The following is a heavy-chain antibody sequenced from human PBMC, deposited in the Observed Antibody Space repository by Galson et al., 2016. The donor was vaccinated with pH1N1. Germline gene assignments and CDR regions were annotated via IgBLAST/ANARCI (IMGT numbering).Heavy chain of an antibody. CDR3: VRDRRGVVVVVAAIPGWFDP. Sequence: SLRLSCAASGFIFSSYWMSWVRQAPGKGLEWVANIKQDGSEEYYVDSVKGRFTISRDNPKNSLYLQMNSLRAEDTALYYCVRDRRGVVVVVAAIPGWFDPWGQGTLVTVSS. CDR1: GFIFSSYW. V-gene: IGHV3-7*01. D-gene: IGHD2-15*01. CDR2: IKQDGSEE. J-gene: IGHJ5*02.